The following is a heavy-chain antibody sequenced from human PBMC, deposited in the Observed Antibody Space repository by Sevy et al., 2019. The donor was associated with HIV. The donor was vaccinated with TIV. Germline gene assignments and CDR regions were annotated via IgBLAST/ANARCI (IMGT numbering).Heavy chain of an antibody. D-gene: IGHD3-3*01. CDR2: IKSKTDGGSA. J-gene: IGHJ5*02. V-gene: IGHV3-15*01. Sequence: GGSLRLSCAASGYTFNNAWMSWVRQAPGKGLEWLGRIKSKTDGGSAEYASPVKGRFTISRDDSKSTLYLQMNRLRTEDTGVYYCTGATVFGATWFDPWGQGALVTV. CDR1: GYTFNNAW. CDR3: TGATVFGATWFDP.